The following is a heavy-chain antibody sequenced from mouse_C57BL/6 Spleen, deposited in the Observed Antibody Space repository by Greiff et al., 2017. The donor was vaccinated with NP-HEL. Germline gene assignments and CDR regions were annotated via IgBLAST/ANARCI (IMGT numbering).Heavy chain of an antibody. CDR3: TTPYGGAWFAY. CDR1: GFNIKDDY. Sequence: VQLQQSGAELVRPGASVKLSCTASGFNIKDDYMHWVKQRPEQGLEWIGWIDPENGDTEYASKFQGKATITADTSSNTAYLQLSSLTSEDTAVYYCTTPYGGAWFAYWGQGTLVTVSA. V-gene: IGHV14-4*01. CDR2: IDPENGDT. D-gene: IGHD1-1*01. J-gene: IGHJ3*01.